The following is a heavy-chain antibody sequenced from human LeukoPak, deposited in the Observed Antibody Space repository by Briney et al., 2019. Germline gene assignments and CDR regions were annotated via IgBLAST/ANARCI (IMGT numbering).Heavy chain of an antibody. CDR2: IYNSGST. CDR1: GGSISSYY. CDR3: ASSRTYYYDSSGYSFDY. Sequence: SETLSLTCTVSGGSISSYYWSWIRQPPGKGLEWIGYIYNSGSTNYNPSLKSRVTISVDTSKNQFSLKLSSVTAADTAVYYCASSRTYYYDSSGYSFDYWGQGTLVTVSS. V-gene: IGHV4-59*01. J-gene: IGHJ4*02. D-gene: IGHD3-22*01.